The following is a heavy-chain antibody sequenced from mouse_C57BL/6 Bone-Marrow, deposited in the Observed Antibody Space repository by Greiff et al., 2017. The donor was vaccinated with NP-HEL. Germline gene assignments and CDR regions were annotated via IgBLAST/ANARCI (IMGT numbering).Heavy chain of an antibody. CDR3: ARDDDGVSSFDY. J-gene: IGHJ2*01. CDR1: GYTFTSYL. D-gene: IGHD1-1*02. CDR2: IDPRSGGT. Sequence: QVQLQQPGAELVKPGASVKLSCKASGYTFTSYLMHWVKQRPGRGLEWIGWIDPRSGGTKYNEKFKSKATLTVDKPSSTAYMQLNSLTSEDSAVYYCARDDDGVSSFDYCGQGTTLTVSS. V-gene: IGHV1-72*01.